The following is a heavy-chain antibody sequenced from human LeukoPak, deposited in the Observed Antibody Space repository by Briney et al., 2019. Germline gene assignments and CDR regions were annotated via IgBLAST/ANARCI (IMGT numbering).Heavy chain of an antibody. D-gene: IGHD5-18*01. CDR3: ARVDRAMLTVYYYYMDV. CDR1: GFTFSDYY. V-gene: IGHV3-11*04. CDR2: ISSSGSTI. Sequence: GGSLRLSCAASGFTFSDYYMSWIRQAPGKGLEWVSYISSSGSTIYYADSVKGRFTISRDNAQNSLYLQMNSLRAEDTAVYYCARVDRAMLTVYYYYMDVWGKGTTVTVSS. J-gene: IGHJ6*03.